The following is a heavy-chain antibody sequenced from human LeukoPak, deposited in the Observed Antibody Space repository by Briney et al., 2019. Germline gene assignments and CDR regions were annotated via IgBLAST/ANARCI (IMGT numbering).Heavy chain of an antibody. V-gene: IGHV1-8*03. Sequence: GASVKVSCKASGYTFTSYDINWVRQATGQGLEWMGWMNPNSGNTGYAQKFQGRVTITRNTSISTAYMELSSLRSEDTAVYHCARAQSLIVVVTTYYYYMDVWGKGTTVTVS. CDR3: ARAQSLIVVVTTYYYYMDV. D-gene: IGHD2-21*02. J-gene: IGHJ6*03. CDR2: MNPNSGNT. CDR1: GYTFTSYD.